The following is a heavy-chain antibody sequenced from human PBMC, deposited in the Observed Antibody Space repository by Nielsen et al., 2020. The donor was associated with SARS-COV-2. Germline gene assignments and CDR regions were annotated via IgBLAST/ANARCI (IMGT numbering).Heavy chain of an antibody. J-gene: IGHJ5*02. Sequence: ASVKVSCKASGYTFTSYDINWVRQAPGHALEWMGWMNPNSGNTGYAQKFQGRVTMTRNTSISTAYMELSSLRSEDTAVYYCARGIQFLTIFGVVKLSVRWFDPWGQGTLVTVSS. V-gene: IGHV1-8*01. D-gene: IGHD3-3*01. CDR2: MNPNSGNT. CDR1: GYTFTSYD. CDR3: ARGIQFLTIFGVVKLSVRWFDP.